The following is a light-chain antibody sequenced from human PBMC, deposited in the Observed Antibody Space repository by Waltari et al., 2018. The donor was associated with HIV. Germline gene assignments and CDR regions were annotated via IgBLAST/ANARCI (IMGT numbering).Light chain of an antibody. CDR1: SDSVSINYY. Sequence: QTVVTQEPSFSVSPGGPVTLTCALNSDSVSINYYPGWFQQTPGQAPRTLISSTYSRSSGVPDRFSGSILGNKAALTITGAQADDDSVYFCALYMTGAKWVFGGGTKLTVL. CDR3: ALYMTGAKWV. J-gene: IGLJ3*02. CDR2: STY. V-gene: IGLV8-61*01.